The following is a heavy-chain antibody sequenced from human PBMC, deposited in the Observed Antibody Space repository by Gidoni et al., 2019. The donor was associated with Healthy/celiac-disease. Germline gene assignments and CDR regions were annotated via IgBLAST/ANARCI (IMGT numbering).Heavy chain of an antibody. V-gene: IGHV3-43*01. J-gene: IGHJ6*02. CDR3: AKENYGSGNGGYYYYGMDV. Sequence: EVQLVESGGVVVQPGGSLRLSCAASGFTFDDYTMHWVRQAPGKGLEWVSLISWDGGSTYYADSVKGRFTISRDNSKNSLYLQMNSLRTEDTALYYCAKENYGSGNGGYYYYGMDVWGQGTTVTVSS. CDR1: GFTFDDYT. D-gene: IGHD3-10*01. CDR2: ISWDGGST.